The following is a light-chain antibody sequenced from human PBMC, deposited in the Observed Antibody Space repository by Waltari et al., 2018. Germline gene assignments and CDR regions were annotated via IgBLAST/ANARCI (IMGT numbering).Light chain of an antibody. CDR3: QVWDGNNDVGV. CDR2: YDS. Sequence: SYVLTQPPSVSVAPGETASVTCGGDSIGSKSVHWYQQKPGQAPVLVIYYDSDRPSGIPERFSGSNSGDTATLTLSRVEVGDVADYYCQVWDGNNDVGVFGGGTKLTVL. J-gene: IGLJ3*02. CDR1: SIGSKS. V-gene: IGLV3-21*04.